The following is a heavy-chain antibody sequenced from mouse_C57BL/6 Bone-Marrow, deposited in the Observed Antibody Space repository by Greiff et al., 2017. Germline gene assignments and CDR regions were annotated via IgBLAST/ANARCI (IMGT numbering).Heavy chain of an antibody. V-gene: IGHV1-64*01. CDR2: IHPNSGST. J-gene: IGHJ4*01. D-gene: IGHD2-5*01. CDR3: AVYSNYAYAMDY. CDR1: GYTFTSYW. Sequence: QFQLQQPGAELVKPGASVKLSCKASGYTFTSYWMHWVKQRPGQGLEWIGMIHPNSGSTNYNEKFKSKATLTVDKSSSTAYMQLSSLTSEDSAVYYCAVYSNYAYAMDYWGQGTSVTVSS.